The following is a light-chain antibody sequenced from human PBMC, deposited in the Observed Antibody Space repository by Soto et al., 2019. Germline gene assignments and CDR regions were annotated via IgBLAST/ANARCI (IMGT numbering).Light chain of an antibody. CDR3: AVWDDSLNGFP. CDR2: SNN. V-gene: IGLV1-44*01. CDR1: TSNIGRNT. J-gene: IGLJ1*01. Sequence: QSVLTQPPSASGTPGQRVTISCSGSTSNIGRNTVNWYQQLPGTAPKLLIHSNNLRPSGVPDRFSGSKSGTSASLAISGLQSEDEADYYCAVWDDSLNGFPFGAGTKVTAL.